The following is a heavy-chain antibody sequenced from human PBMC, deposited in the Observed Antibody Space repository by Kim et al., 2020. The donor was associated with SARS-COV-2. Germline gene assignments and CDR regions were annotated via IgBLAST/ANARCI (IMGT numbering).Heavy chain of an antibody. D-gene: IGHD3-22*01. V-gene: IGHV1-58*02. CDR2: IVVGSGNT. Sequence: SVKVSCKASGFTFTSSAMQWVRQARGQRLEWIGWIVVGSGNTNYAQKFQERVTITRDMSTSTAYMELSSLRSEDTAVYYCAADRDYYDSSGLLDAFDIWGQGTMVTVSS. CDR1: GFTFTSSA. CDR3: AADRDYYDSSGLLDAFDI. J-gene: IGHJ3*02.